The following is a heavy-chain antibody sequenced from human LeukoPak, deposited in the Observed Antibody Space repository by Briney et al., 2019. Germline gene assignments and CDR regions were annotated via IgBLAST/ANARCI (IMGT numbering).Heavy chain of an antibody. J-gene: IGHJ6*03. CDR1: GFTFSSYE. V-gene: IGHV3-48*03. CDR3: ARDKLIDFYFYYMDV. CDR2: ISSSGSTI. Sequence: GGSLRLSCAASGFTFSSYEMNWVRQAPGKGLEWVSYISSSGSTIYYADSVKGRFTISTDNAKNSLYLHMNSLRAEDTAFYYCARDKLIDFYFYYMDVWGKGTTVTVSS. D-gene: IGHD3-22*01.